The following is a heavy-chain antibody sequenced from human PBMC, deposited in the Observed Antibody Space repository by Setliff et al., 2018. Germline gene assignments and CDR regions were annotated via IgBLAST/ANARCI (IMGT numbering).Heavy chain of an antibody. CDR2: INPSGGST. J-gene: IGHJ4*02. D-gene: IGHD6-19*01. Sequence: ASVKVSCKASGYIFTSYNMHWVRQAPGQGLEWMGIINPSGGSTRYAQKLQGRVTMTRDTSTSTAYMELSSLRSEDTAVYYCARDAGGWNFDYWGQGTLVTVSS. CDR1: GYIFTSYN. V-gene: IGHV1-46*01. CDR3: ARDAGGWNFDY.